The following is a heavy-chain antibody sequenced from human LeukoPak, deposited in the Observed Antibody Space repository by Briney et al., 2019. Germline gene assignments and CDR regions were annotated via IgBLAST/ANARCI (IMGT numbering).Heavy chain of an antibody. J-gene: IGHJ4*02. D-gene: IGHD3-10*01. CDR2: IIVIFDTI. CDR3: AAGRRLGAIFFDY. Sequence: ASVKVSCKASEGTFGGFSIDWVRQAPGQGLDWMGGIIVIFDTINYAQKFQGRVTISTDESTNTVYMELSSLKPEDTAVYYCAAGRRLGAIFFDYWGQGSLVTVSS. CDR1: EGTFGGFS. V-gene: IGHV1-69*05.